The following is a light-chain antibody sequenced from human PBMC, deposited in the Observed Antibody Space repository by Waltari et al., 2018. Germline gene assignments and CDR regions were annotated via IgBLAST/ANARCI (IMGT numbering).Light chain of an antibody. J-gene: IGLJ2*01. V-gene: IGLV1-40*01. CDR2: GNT. CDR3: QSYDSSLSVVV. Sequence: QSVLTQPPSVSGAPGQRVTISCPRSSSNTGAGHDVHWYQHLPGTAPQLLIYGNTNRPSGVPDRFSGSKSGTSASLAITGLQAEDAADYYCQSYDSSLSVVVFGGGTELTVL. CDR1: SSNTGAGHD.